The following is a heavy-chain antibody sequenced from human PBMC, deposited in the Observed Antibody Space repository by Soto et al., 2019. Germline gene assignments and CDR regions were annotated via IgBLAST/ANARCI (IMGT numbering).Heavy chain of an antibody. D-gene: IGHD1-7*01. J-gene: IGHJ5*02. CDR1: GYTFTSYG. Sequence: ASVKVSCKASGYTFTSYGISWVRQAPGQGLEWMGWISAYNGNTNYAQKLQGRDTMTTDTSTSTAYMELRSLRSDDTAVYYCARVGAGTTFGWFDPWGQGTPVTVSS. V-gene: IGHV1-18*01. CDR2: ISAYNGNT. CDR3: ARVGAGTTFGWFDP.